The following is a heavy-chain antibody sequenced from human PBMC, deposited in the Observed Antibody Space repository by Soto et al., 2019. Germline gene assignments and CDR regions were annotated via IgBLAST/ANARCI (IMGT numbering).Heavy chain of an antibody. CDR2: ISGSGGST. J-gene: IGHJ4*02. CDR3: AKPSGGYSYGTDFDY. Sequence: GGSLRLSCAASEFTFSTYAMSWVRQAPGKGLEWVSAISGSGGSTYYADSVKGRFTISRDNSKNTLYLQMNSLRAEDTAVYYCAKPSGGYSYGTDFDYWGQGTLVTVSS. D-gene: IGHD5-18*01. V-gene: IGHV3-23*01. CDR1: EFTFSTYA.